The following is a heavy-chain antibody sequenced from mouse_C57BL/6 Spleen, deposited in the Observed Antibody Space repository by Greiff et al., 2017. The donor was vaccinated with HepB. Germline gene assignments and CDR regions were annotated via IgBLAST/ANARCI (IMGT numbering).Heavy chain of an antibody. D-gene: IGHD1-1*01. CDR1: GYAFSSYW. Sequence: QVQLQQSGAELVKPGASVKISCKASGYAFSSYWMNWVKQRPGKGLEWIGQLYPGDGDTNYNGKFKGMATLTADKSSSTAYMQLSSLTSEDSAVYLCARDYSSYNYFDYWGQDTTLTVSS. CDR2: LYPGDGDT. CDR3: ARDYSSYNYFDY. V-gene: IGHV1-80*01. J-gene: IGHJ2*01.